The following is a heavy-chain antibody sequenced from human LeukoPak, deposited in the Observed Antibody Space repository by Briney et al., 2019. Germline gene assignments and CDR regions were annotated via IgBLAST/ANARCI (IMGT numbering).Heavy chain of an antibody. CDR3: ARDFIL. V-gene: IGHV4-4*07. CDR1: GGSITSYY. D-gene: IGHD3-16*01. J-gene: IGHJ4*02. Sequence: SETLSLTCTVSGGSITSYYWSWIRQPAGKGLEWIGRIYTTGSTTYNPSLKSRVTISVDTSKNQFSLKLSSVTAADTAVYYCARDFILWGQGTLVTVSS. CDR2: IYTTGST.